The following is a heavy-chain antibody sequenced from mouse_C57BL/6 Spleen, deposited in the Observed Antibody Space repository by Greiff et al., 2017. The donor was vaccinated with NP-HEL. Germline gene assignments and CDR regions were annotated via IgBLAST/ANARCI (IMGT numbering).Heavy chain of an antibody. D-gene: IGHD1-1*01. CDR2: IYTRSGNT. J-gene: IGHJ3*01. CDR1: GYTITSYG. CDR3: AGGSSYVAVFAY. V-gene: IGHV1-81*01. Sequence: QVQLQQSGAELARPGASVKLSCKASGYTITSYGISWVKQRSGQGLEWIGEIYTRSGNTYYNEKFKGKATLTADKSSSTAYMELRSLASEDSAVYFCAGGSSYVAVFAYWGQGTLVTVSA.